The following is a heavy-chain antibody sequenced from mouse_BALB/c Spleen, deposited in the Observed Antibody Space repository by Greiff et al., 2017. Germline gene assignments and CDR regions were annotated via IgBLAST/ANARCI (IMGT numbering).Heavy chain of an antibody. CDR1: GYSFTGYY. V-gene: IGHV1S34*01. Sequence: LVKTGASVKISCKASGYSFTGYYMHWVKQSHGKSLEWIGYISCYNGATSYNQKFKGKATFTVDTSSSTAYMQFNSLTSEDSAVYYCARGYYGSLYYAMDYWGQGTSVTVSS. CDR2: ISCYNGAT. J-gene: IGHJ4*01. CDR3: ARGYYGSLYYAMDY. D-gene: IGHD1-1*01.